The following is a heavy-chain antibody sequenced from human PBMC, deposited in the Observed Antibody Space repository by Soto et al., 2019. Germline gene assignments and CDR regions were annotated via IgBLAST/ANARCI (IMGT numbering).Heavy chain of an antibody. Sequence: TSETLSLTCTVSGGSIRTYYWSWIRQPPGKGLEWIGYIYYTGGSPNYNPSLKSRVAISVDRSKNQFSLKLTSVTAADTAVYYCVKFRSGSHYNPFDSWDQGTLVTVSS. CDR3: VKFRSGSHYNPFDS. J-gene: IGHJ4*02. D-gene: IGHD3-10*01. V-gene: IGHV4-59*08. CDR1: GGSIRTYY. CDR2: IYYTGGSP.